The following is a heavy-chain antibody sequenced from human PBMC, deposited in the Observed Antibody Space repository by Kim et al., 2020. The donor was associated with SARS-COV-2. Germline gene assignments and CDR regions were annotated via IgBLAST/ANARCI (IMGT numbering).Heavy chain of an antibody. CDR1: GFTFGDYA. D-gene: IGHD1-1*01. Sequence: GGSLRLSFAASGFTFGDYAMHWVRQAPGKGLEWVGRLRSKTTSYENADAASVQGRFTISSSDSKTMADMQLNSLNTAAVAVYYCTRVPGTTLVFCDSFD. CDR3: TRVPGTTLVFCDSFD. V-gene: IGHV3-73*01. CDR2: LRSKTTSYEN. J-gene: IGHJ3*02.